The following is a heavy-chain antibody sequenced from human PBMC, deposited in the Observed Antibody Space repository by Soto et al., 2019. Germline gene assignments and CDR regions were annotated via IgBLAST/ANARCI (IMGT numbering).Heavy chain of an antibody. CDR3: AHRRIGVSQWNYGDFDY. CDR1: GFSLSTSGVG. J-gene: IGHJ4*02. Sequence: QITLKESGPTLVKPTQTLTLTCTFSGFSLSTSGVGVGWICQPPGKALEGLVIIYLDDDKRYSPSLRSRLTISKDTSKNQVVLIMTNVDPEDTATYFCAHRRIGVSQWNYGDFDYWGQGILVTVSS. V-gene: IGHV2-5*02. D-gene: IGHD3-3*01. CDR2: IYLDDDK.